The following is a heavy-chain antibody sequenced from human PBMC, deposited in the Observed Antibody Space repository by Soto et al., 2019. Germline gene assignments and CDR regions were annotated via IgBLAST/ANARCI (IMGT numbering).Heavy chain of an antibody. J-gene: IGHJ5*02. CDR1: GGSFSGYY. Sequence: SETLSLTCGVYGGSFSGYYWSWIRQPPGKGLEWLGEINHIGSTTYNSALKSRVTMSIDTSKKQFPLKLTSVTAADTAVYYCASGIRGIGAAGAVAWFDPWGQGTLVTVSS. V-gene: IGHV4-34*01. D-gene: IGHD6-13*01. CDR3: ASGIRGIGAAGAVAWFDP. CDR2: INHIGST.